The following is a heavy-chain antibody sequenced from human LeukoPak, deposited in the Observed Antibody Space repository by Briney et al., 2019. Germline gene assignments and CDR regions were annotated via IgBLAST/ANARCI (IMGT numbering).Heavy chain of an antibody. D-gene: IGHD6-6*01. CDR1: GGSISSGSYY. CDR3: ARGLAARRIVRYYHYMDV. CDR2: IYTSGST. V-gene: IGHV4-61*02. Sequence: TLSLTCTVSGGSISSGSYYWSWIRQPAGKGLEWIGRIYTSGSTNYNPSLKSRVTISVDTSKNQFSLKLSSVTAADTAVYYCARGLAARRIVRYYHYMDVWGKGTTVTVSS. J-gene: IGHJ6*03.